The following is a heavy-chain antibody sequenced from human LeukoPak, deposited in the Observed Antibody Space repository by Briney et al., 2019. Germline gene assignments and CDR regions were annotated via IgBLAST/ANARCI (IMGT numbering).Heavy chain of an antibody. Sequence: PGGSQRLSCAASGFTFSSYWMHWVRQAPGKGLVWVSRINSDGSITTYADSVKGRFTISRDNAKNTLYLQMNSLRAEDTAVYYCARGGQLLANWGQGTLVTVSS. CDR3: ARGGQLLAN. V-gene: IGHV3-74*01. CDR1: GFTFSSYW. CDR2: INSDGSIT. D-gene: IGHD6-19*01. J-gene: IGHJ4*02.